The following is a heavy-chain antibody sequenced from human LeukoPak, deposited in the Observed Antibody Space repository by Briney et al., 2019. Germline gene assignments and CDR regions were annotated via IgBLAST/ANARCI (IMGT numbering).Heavy chain of an antibody. J-gene: IGHJ5*02. V-gene: IGHV3-7*05. D-gene: IGHD4-17*01. CDR1: GFTFSRQW. CDR2: INPDGSDK. CDR3: SKLPYGDYNHH. Sequence: GGSLRLSCAASGFTFSRQWMSWVRQAPGKGLEWVANINPDGSDKYYVDSVKGRFTISRDNAKSSLYLQMNSLRAEDTAVYYCSKLPYGDYNHHWGQGTLVTVSS.